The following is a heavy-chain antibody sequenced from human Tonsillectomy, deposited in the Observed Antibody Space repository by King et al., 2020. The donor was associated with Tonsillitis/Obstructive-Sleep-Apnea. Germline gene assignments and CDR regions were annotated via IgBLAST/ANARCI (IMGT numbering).Heavy chain of an antibody. CDR1: GYTFTRND. J-gene: IGHJ4*02. CDR3: VRDDKDGRHLDY. CDR2: INPSDGIT. V-gene: IGHV1-46*01. Sequence: QLVQSGAEVKKPGASVKVSCKASGYTFTRNDVHWVRQAPGQGLEWLGIINPSDGITTYAQKFQGRVTMTRDTSTSTVNMELSSLRAEDTAVYYCVRDDKDGRHLDYWGQGSLVSVSS. D-gene: IGHD2-15*01.